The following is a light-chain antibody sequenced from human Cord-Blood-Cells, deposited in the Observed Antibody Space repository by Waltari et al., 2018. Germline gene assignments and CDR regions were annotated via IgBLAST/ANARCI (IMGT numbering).Light chain of an antibody. CDR3: QQYYSTPPT. V-gene: IGKV4-1*01. CDR1: QSVLYSSNNKNY. Sequence: DIVMTQSPDSLAVSLGERATINCKSSQSVLYSSNNKNYLAWYQQKPGQPPKLLIYCASTREAGVPDRFSGSGSGTDFTLTISSLQAEDVAVYYYQQYYSTPPTFGQGTKVEIK. CDR2: CAS. J-gene: IGKJ1*01.